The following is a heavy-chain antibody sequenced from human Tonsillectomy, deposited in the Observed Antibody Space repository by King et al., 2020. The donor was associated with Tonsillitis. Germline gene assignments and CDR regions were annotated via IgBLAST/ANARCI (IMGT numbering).Heavy chain of an antibody. CDR3: TTVETYDFWSGYYIDAFDI. J-gene: IGHJ3*02. Sequence: VQLVESGGGLVKPGESLRLSCAASGFTFSNAWMNWVRQAPGKGLDGVGRIKRKTDGGTTDYAAPVKGRLTISRDDSKNTLYLQMNSLKNEDTAVYYCTTVETYDFWSGYYIDAFDIWGQGTMVTVSS. D-gene: IGHD3-3*01. CDR2: IKRKTDGGTT. V-gene: IGHV3-15*01. CDR1: GFTFSNAW.